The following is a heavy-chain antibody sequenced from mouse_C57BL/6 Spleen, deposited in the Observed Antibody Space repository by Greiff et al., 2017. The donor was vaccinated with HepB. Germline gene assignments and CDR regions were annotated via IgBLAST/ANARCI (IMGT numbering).Heavy chain of an antibody. CDR2: IDPEDGDT. CDR1: GFNIKDYY. CDR3: TKGIYPYYFDY. Sequence: VQLQQSGAELVRPGASVKLSCTASGFNIKDYYMHWVKQRPEQGLEWIGRIDPEDGDTEYAPKFQGKATMTADTSSNTAYLQLSSLTSEDTAVYYCTKGIYPYYFDYWGEGTTLTVSS. V-gene: IGHV14-1*01. J-gene: IGHJ2*01. D-gene: IGHD2-1*01.